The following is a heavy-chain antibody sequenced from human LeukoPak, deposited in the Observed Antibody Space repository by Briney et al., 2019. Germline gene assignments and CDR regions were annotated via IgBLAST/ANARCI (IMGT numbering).Heavy chain of an antibody. J-gene: IGHJ5*02. CDR3: ARNVRNGYNPEWFDP. V-gene: IGHV3-21*01. Sequence: GGSLRLSCAASGFTLSSYSMNWVRQAPGKGLEWVSSISSSSDYIYYADSVKGRFTISRDNAKNSLYLQMSSLRAEDTAVYYCARNVRNGYNPEWFDPWGQGTLVTVSS. CDR2: ISSSSDYI. D-gene: IGHD5-24*01. CDR1: GFTLSSYS.